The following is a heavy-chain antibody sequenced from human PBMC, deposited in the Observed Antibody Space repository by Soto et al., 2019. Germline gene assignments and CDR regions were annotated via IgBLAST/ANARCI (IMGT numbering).Heavy chain of an antibody. V-gene: IGHV3-33*01. CDR3: ARGSPTCGFDY. CDR2: IWYDGSNK. Sequence: PGGSLRLSCAASGFSFSSYGMHWVRQAPGKGPEWVAVIWYDGSNKYYADSVKGRFTISRDNSKNTLYLQMNSLRAEDTAVYYCARGSPTCGFDYWGQGTLVTAPQ. J-gene: IGHJ4*02. D-gene: IGHD2-21*01. CDR1: GFSFSSYG.